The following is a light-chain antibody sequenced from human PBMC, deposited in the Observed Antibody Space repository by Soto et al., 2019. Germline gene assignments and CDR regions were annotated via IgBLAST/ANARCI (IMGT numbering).Light chain of an antibody. V-gene: IGLV2-14*01. CDR3: CSYTSSSTYV. CDR2: EVS. Sequence: ALTQPASVSGSPGQSITISCTGTSSDVGGYNYVSWYQQHPGKALKLLIYEVSNRPSGVSNRFSGSKSGNTASLTISGLQAEDEADYYCCSYTSSSTYVFGIGTKVTVL. CDR1: SSDVGGYNY. J-gene: IGLJ1*01.